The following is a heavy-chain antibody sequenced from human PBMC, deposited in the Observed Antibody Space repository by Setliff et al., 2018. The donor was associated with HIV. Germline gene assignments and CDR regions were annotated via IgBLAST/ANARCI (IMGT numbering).Heavy chain of an antibody. V-gene: IGHV5-51*01. J-gene: IGHJ6*02. CDR2: IYPSNSDT. CDR3: AKHLSPGSGWYSKARGMDV. CDR1: GYTFSNYC. Sequence: PGESLKISCKDSGYTFSNYCIAWVRQMPGKGLEWMGIIYPSNSDTTYSPSFQGQVTISADKSISTAYLQWSSLKASDTAMYYCAKHLSPGSGWYSKARGMDVWGQGTTVTVSS. D-gene: IGHD6-19*01.